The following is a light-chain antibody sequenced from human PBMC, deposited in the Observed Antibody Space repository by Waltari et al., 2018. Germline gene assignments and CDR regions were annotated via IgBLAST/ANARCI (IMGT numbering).Light chain of an antibody. J-gene: IGKJ4*01. CDR1: QSISSY. V-gene: IGKV1-39*01. Sequence: IQMTQSLSSLSASVGDRVTITCRASQSISSYLNWYQQKPGKAPKLLIYAASSLQSGVPSRFSGSGSRSDFTLTISSLQPEDFATYYCQQSYSTLSLTFGGGTKVEIK. CDR2: AAS. CDR3: QQSYSTLSLT.